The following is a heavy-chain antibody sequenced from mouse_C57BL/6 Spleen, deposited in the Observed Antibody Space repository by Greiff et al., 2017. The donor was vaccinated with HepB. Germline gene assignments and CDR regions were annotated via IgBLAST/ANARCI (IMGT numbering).Heavy chain of an antibody. CDR3: ADGYYAMDY. CDR1: GYTFTDYN. Sequence: SGPELVKPGASVKMSCKASGYTFTDYNMHWVKQSHGKSLEWIGYINPNNGGTSYNQKFKGKATLTVNKSSSTAYMELRSLTSEDSAVYYCADGYYAMDYWGEGTSVTVSS. J-gene: IGHJ4*01. CDR2: INPNNGGT. V-gene: IGHV1-22*01. D-gene: IGHD2-3*01.